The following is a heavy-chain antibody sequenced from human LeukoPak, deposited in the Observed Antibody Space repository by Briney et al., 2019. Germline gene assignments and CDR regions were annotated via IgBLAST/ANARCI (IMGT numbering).Heavy chain of an antibody. J-gene: IGHJ4*02. CDR1: GLTFSSYS. D-gene: IGHD3-22*01. Sequence: GGSLRLSCAVSGLTFSSYSKNWVRKAPGQGLGWDSSISSSSSYIYYADSVKGRFTISRDNAKNSLYLQMNSLRAEDTAVYYCARTYYYDSSGHYYFDYWGQGTLVTVSS. CDR2: ISSSSSYI. CDR3: ARTYYYDSSGHYYFDY. V-gene: IGHV3-21*01.